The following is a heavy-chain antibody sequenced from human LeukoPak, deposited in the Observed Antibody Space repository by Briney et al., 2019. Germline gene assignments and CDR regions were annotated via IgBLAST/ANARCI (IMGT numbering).Heavy chain of an antibody. V-gene: IGHV4-59*01. Sequence: SETLSLTCTVSGGSISSFYWSWIRQPPGKGLEWIGYIHYSGSTNYSPSLKSRVTISVDTSKNQFSLKLTSVTAVDTAVYYCARARGHYSGSYYYGMDVWGQGTTVTVSS. CDR3: ARARGHYSGSYYYGMDV. CDR1: GGSISSFY. J-gene: IGHJ6*02. D-gene: IGHD6-13*01. CDR2: IHYSGST.